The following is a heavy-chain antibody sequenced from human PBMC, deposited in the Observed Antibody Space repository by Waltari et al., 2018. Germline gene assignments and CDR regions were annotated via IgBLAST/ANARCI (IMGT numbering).Heavy chain of an antibody. CDR3: ARVGPGSGYGGIVNAFDI. CDR2: ISSSGSTT. V-gene: IGHV3-48*03. Sequence: EVQLVESGGGLVQPGGSLRLSCAASGFIFSRYEMNWVRQAPGKGLEWVSYISSSGSTTYYGDSVKGRFTIYRDDAKNSLDLQMNSLRVEDTAVYYCARVGPGSGYGGIVNAFDIWGLGTMITVSS. CDR1: GFIFSRYE. J-gene: IGHJ3*02. D-gene: IGHD3-22*01.